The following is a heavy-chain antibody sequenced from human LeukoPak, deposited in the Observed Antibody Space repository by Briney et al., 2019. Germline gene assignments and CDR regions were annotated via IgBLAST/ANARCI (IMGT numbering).Heavy chain of an antibody. V-gene: IGHV4-59*01. CDR3: ARDSSGYYHWFDP. J-gene: IGHJ5*02. CDR1: GGSISSYY. CDR2: IYYSGYT. Sequence: PSETLSLTCTVSGGSISSYYWSWIRQPPGKGLEWIGDIYYSGYTNYNPSLKSRVTISVDTSKNQFSLKLRSVTAADTAVYYCARDSSGYYHWFDPWGQGTLVTVSS. D-gene: IGHD3-22*01.